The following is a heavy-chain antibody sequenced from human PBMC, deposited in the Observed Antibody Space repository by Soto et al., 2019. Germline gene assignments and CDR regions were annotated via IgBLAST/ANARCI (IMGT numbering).Heavy chain of an antibody. V-gene: IGHV3-23*01. J-gene: IGHJ6*02. D-gene: IGHD3-3*01. Sequence: GGSLRLSCAASGFTFSSYAMSWVRQAPGKGLEWVSAISGSGGSTYYADSVKGRFTISRDNSKNTLYLQMNSLRAEDTAVYYCAKSVDFWSGSGMGVWGQGTTVTVSS. CDR1: GFTFSSYA. CDR3: AKSVDFWSGSGMGV. CDR2: ISGSGGST.